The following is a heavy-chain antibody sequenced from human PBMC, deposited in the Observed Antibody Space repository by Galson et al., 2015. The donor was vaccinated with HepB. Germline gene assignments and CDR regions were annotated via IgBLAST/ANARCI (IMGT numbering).Heavy chain of an antibody. V-gene: IGHV1-2*04. J-gene: IGHJ5*02. CDR3: ARGNGWPENFFAP. D-gene: IGHD6-25*01. CDR1: GYTFTDYY. Sequence: SVKVSCKASGYTFTDYYLHWVRQAPGQGLEWMGWINPNSGDTDYAQKFQGWVTMTSDMSINTAFMELGSLKSDDTAIYYCARGNGWPENFFAPWGQGTLVIVSS. CDR2: INPNSGDT.